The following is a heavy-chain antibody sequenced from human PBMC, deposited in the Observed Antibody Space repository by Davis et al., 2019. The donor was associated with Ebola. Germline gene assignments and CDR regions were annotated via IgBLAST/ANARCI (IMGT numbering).Heavy chain of an antibody. J-gene: IGHJ2*01. CDR1: GFTFSRHS. CDR2: ISSCGHET. V-gene: IGHV3-48*02. D-gene: IGHD5-24*01. CDR3: AKDAEDGSGNWFFDF. Sequence: GESLKISCGASGFTFSRHSMNWFRQAPGKGLEWIAFISSCGHETYYADSVRGRFTISRDNAKNLLYLQLNRLRDEDTALYYCAKDAEDGSGNWFFDFRGRGALVTVSS.